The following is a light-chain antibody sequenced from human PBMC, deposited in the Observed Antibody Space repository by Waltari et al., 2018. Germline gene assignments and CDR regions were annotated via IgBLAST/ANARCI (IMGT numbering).Light chain of an antibody. Sequence: DIQMTQSPSSVSVSVGDSVTITCRASQGIRSTLAWYQLKPGNAPRLLIFAASYLQTGVPSRFSGGGSGTYFTLSISGLQPEDFATYFCQQGSTLPFSFGQGTKLEI. CDR1: QGIRST. CDR2: AAS. CDR3: QQGSTLPFS. V-gene: IGKV1-12*01. J-gene: IGKJ2*03.